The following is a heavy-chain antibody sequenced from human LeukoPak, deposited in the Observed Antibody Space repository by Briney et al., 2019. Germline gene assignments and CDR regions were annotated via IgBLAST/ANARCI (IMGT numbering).Heavy chain of an antibody. CDR3: TWMATIFTVDY. J-gene: IGHJ4*02. Sequence: GGSLRLSCVLSGLTFSDAWMSWVRQAPGKGLEWVGRIRNDRITDYAAPVQGRFSISRDNSKNTFYLQMNSLRTEDTGMYFCTWMATIFTVDYWGQGTLVTVS. V-gene: IGHV3-15*01. CDR2: IRNDRIT. D-gene: IGHD5-12*01. CDR1: GLTFSDAW.